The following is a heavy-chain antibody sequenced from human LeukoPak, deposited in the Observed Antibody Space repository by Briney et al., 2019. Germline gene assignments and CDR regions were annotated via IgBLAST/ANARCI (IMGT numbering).Heavy chain of an antibody. CDR1: GASVSGSAYY. CDR2: IYYSGST. D-gene: IGHD3-10*01. V-gene: IGHV4-61*08. J-gene: IGHJ5*02. CDR3: ARGGYYGSGNDFRFDP. Sequence: PSETLSLTCTVSGASVSGSAYYWGWIRQPPGKGLEWIGYIYYSGSTNYNPSLKSRVTISVDTSKNQFSLKLSSVTAADTAVYYCARGGYYGSGNDFRFDPWGQGTLVTVSS.